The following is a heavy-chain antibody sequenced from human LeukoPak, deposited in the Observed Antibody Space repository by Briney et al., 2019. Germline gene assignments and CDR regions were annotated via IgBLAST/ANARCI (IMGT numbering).Heavy chain of an antibody. CDR3: ARDSLGYCSSTSCWNWFDP. Sequence: PSETLSLTCTVSGGSISSGGYYWSWIRQHPGKGLEWIGYIYYSGSTYYNPSLKSRVTISVDTSKNQFSLKLSSVTAADTAVYYCARDSLGYCSSTSCWNWFDPWGQGTLVTVSS. V-gene: IGHV4-31*03. CDR2: IYYSGST. D-gene: IGHD2-2*01. CDR1: GGSISSGGYY. J-gene: IGHJ5*02.